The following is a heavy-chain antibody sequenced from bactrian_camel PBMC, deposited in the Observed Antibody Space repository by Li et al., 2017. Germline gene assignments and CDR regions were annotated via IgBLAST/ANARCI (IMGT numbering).Heavy chain of an antibody. D-gene: IGHD1*01. CDR2: INTAGHNS. CDR3: AAGFGRTASVYDCEYTY. CDR1: EHMTTTNPR. Sequence: HVQLVESGGGSVQAGGSLTLSCATSEHMTTTNPRMAWFRQTPGKEREGVAHINTAGHNSFYGDFVEDRFTISYDSAKNTMYLQMNSLRPTDTAMYYCAAGFGRTASVYDCEYTYWGQGTQVTVS. V-gene: IGHV3S54*01. J-gene: IGHJ4*01.